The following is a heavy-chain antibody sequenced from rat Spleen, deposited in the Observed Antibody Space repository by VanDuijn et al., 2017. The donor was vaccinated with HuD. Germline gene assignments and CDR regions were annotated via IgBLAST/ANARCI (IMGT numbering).Heavy chain of an antibody. J-gene: IGHJ2*01. D-gene: IGHD1-1*01. V-gene: IGHV5-25*01. Sequence: EVRLVESGGGLVQPGRSLKLSCAASGFTFSDYYMAWVRQAPKKGLEWVASISPSGGSTYYRDSVKGRFTISRDNAKSTLYLQMDSLRSEDTATYYCARSGVEFDYWGQGVMVTVSS. CDR2: ISPSGGST. CDR1: GFTFSDYY. CDR3: ARSGVEFDY.